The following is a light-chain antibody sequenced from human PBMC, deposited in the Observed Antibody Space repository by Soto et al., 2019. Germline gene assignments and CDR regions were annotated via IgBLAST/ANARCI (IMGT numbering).Light chain of an antibody. V-gene: IGKV3-15*01. CDR2: RTS. Sequence: EIVMTQSPATLSVAPGERATLSCRASQNINGGLAWYQQKHGQAPRLLMFRTSTRATGFPARFSASGSGTESNPTISSLQCEDFAIYNCQQYYSWPRATFGGGTKVDI. CDR1: QNINGG. CDR3: QQYYSWPRAT. J-gene: IGKJ4*01.